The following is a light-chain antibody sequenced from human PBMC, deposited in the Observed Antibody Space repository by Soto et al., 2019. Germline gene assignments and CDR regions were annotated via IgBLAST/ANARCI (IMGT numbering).Light chain of an antibody. Sequence: QSVLTQPLSVSGAPGQRVTISCTGSRSNIGAGYNVHWYQQLPGTAPKLLIYGNSNRPSGVPDRFSGSKSGTSASLAITGLQAEDEADYYCQSYDSRLSGYVFGTGTKVTVL. CDR1: RSNIGAGYN. J-gene: IGLJ1*01. V-gene: IGLV1-40*01. CDR2: GNS. CDR3: QSYDSRLSGYV.